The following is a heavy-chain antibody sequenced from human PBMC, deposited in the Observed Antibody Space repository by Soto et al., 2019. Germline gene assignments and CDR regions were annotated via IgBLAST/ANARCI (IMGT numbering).Heavy chain of an antibody. J-gene: IGHJ5*02. CDR3: AKEIYDFWSGYQDL. D-gene: IGHD3-3*01. Sequence: GGSLRLSCAASGFTFSSYGMHWVRQAPGKGLEWVAVISYDGSNKYYADSVKGRFTISRDNSKNTLYLQMNSLRAEDTAVYYCAKEIYDFWSGYQDLWGQGTLVTVYS. CDR1: GFTFSSYG. V-gene: IGHV3-30*18. CDR2: ISYDGSNK.